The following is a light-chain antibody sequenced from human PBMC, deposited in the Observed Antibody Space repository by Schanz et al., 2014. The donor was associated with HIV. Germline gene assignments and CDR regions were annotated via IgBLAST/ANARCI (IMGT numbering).Light chain of an antibody. V-gene: IGKV3-15*01. Sequence: EIVMTQSPATLSVSPGERATLSCRASQSVSSNLAWYQQKPGQAPRLLIYDASTRATSVPDRFRGSGSGTEFTLTISSLQSEDSAIYYCQQYNNWPLTFGGGTKVEIK. CDR1: QSVSSN. CDR3: QQYNNWPLT. CDR2: DAS. J-gene: IGKJ4*01.